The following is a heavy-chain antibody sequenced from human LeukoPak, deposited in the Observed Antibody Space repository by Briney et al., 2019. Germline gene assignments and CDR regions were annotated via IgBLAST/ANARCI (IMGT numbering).Heavy chain of an antibody. V-gene: IGHV4-61*02. D-gene: IGHD6-13*01. CDR3: ARHGSSSWYFDY. CDR1: GGSISSGSYY. CDR2: IYTSGST. J-gene: IGHJ4*02. Sequence: SETLSLTCTVSGGSISSGSYYWSWIRQPAGKGLEWIGRIYTSGSTNYNPSLKSRVTISVDTSKNQFSLKLSSVTAADTAVYYCARHGSSSWYFDYWGQGTLVTVSS.